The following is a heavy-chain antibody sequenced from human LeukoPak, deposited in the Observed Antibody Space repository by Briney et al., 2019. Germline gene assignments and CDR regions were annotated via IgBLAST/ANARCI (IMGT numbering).Heavy chain of an antibody. CDR1: GGSIGTYY. V-gene: IGHV4-59*08. D-gene: IGHD3-16*02. CDR2: IYVTGN. J-gene: IGHJ6*03. CDR3: ARHIGGGIEDMDV. Sequence: SETLSVTCTVSGGSIGTYYWSWVRQSPGKGLEWIGYIYVTGNRYNPYLQSRVTISVYTSRNQFFLKMSSVTAADTAVYYCARHIGGGIEDMDVWGKGTKVTVSS.